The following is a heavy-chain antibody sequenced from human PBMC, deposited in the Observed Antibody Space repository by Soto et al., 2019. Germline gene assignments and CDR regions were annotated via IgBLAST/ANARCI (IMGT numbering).Heavy chain of an antibody. CDR2: IYYSGST. Sequence: PWETLSLTCTVSGGSIISYYWSWRRQPPGKGLEWIGYIYYSGSTNYNPSLKSRVTISVDTSKNQFSLKLSYVTAADTAVYYCARGDCSGGTCLAFDIWGQGTMVTVSS. V-gene: IGHV4-59*01. J-gene: IGHJ3*02. D-gene: IGHD2-15*01. CDR1: GGSIISYY. CDR3: ARGDCSGGTCLAFDI.